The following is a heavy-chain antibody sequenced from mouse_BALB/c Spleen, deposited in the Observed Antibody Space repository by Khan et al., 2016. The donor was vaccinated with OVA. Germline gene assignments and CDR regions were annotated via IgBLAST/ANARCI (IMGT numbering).Heavy chain of an antibody. CDR1: GFTFSDYY. CDR3: ARGHYGKRFAY. D-gene: IGHD2-1*01. Sequence: EVELVESGGGLVKPGGSLKLSCAASGFTFSDYYMYWVRQTPEKRLEWVATISAGGKYIYYIDSVKGRFTISGDEAKNILYLQLTSLQSEDKGMYYGARGHYGKRFAYWGQGTLVTVSA. V-gene: IGHV5-4*02. CDR2: ISAGGKYI. J-gene: IGHJ3*01.